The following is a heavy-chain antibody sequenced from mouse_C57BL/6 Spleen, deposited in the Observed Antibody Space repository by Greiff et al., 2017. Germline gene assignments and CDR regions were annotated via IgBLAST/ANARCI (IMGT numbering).Heavy chain of an antibody. V-gene: IGHV1-62-2*01. J-gene: IGHJ4*01. CDR1: GYTFTEYT. D-gene: IGHD2-4*01. CDR3: ARHEERYDYVDYYAMDY. CDR2: FYPGSGSI. Sequence: QVQLQQSGAELVKPGASVKLSCKASGYTFTEYTINWVKQRSGQGLEWIGWFYPGSGSIKYNEKFKDKATLTANKSASTVYMELSRLTSEDSAVYFCARHEERYDYVDYYAMDYWGQGTSVTVSS.